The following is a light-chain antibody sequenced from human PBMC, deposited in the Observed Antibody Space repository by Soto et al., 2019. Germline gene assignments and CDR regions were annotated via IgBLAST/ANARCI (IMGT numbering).Light chain of an antibody. CDR3: CSYASRYTFHV. CDR1: SSDVGGYDY. CDR2: EVS. Sequence: QSALTQPRSVSGSPGQSVTISCTGTSSDVGGYDYVSWYQQHPGKAPELMIYEVSNRPSGVSDRFSGSKSGNTASLTISGLQAEDEADYYCCSYASRYTFHVFGGGTKLTVL. J-gene: IGLJ2*01. V-gene: IGLV2-11*01.